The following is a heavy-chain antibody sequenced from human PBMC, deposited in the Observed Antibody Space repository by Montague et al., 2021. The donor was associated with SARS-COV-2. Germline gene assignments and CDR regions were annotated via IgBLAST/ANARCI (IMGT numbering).Heavy chain of an antibody. CDR1: GDSVSRNTAF. D-gene: IGHD4-17*01. J-gene: IGHJ6*02. CDR3: SRGTLRFGMDV. Sequence: CAISGDSVSRNTAFWNWVRQSPSRGLEFLGRTYYRSKWQNDYAVSVRSRITIIPDTSKNRFSLHLNSVTPEDTAVYYCSRGTLRFGMDVWGQGTTVTVSS. CDR2: TYYRSKWQN. V-gene: IGHV6-1*01.